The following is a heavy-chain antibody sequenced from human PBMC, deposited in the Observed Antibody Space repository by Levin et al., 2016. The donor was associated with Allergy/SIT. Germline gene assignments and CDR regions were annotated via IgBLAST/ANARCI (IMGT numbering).Heavy chain of an antibody. V-gene: IGHV5-51*01. CDR3: ARVKGDYGGNLAAPSFDY. D-gene: IGHD4-23*01. Sequence: VRQMPGKGLEWMGIIYPGDSAARYSPSFQGQVTISADKSISTAYLQWSSLKASDTAMYYCARVKGDYGGNLAAPSFDYWGQGSLVTVSS. CDR2: IYPGDSAA. J-gene: IGHJ4*02.